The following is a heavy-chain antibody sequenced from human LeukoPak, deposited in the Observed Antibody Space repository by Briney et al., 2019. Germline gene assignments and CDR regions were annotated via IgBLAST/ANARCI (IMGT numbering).Heavy chain of an antibody. D-gene: IGHD3-9*01. V-gene: IGHV4-39*01. J-gene: IGHJ5*02. CDR2: IYYSGST. Sequence: GSLRLSCAASGFTFSSYSMNWVRQPPGKGLEWIGSIYYSGSTYYNPSLKSRVTISVDTSKNQFSLKLSSVTAADTAVYYCARHVMSYDILTGYYSGYEWFDPWGQGTLVTVSS. CDR1: GFTFSSYSMN. CDR3: ARHVMSYDILTGYYSGYEWFDP.